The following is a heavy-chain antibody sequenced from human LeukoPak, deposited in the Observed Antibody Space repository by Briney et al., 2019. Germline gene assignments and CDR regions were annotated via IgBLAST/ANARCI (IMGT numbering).Heavy chain of an antibody. V-gene: IGHV3-53*01. CDR2: IYSDGSI. J-gene: IGHJ4*02. D-gene: IGHD2-15*01. CDR1: GFSVRRNY. Sequence: GGALRLSCAASGFSVRRNYISWVRQAPGKGLEWVSMIYSDGSIFHADSVKGRFTISRDNSKNTLYLQTNSLRAEDTAVYYCAKYPSVAQRGYFDYWGQGTLVTVSS. CDR3: AKYPSVAQRGYFDY.